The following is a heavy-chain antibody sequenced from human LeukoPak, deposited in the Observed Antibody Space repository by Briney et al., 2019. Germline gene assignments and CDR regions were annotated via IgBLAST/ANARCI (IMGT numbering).Heavy chain of an antibody. V-gene: IGHV3-23*01. Sequence: GGSLRLSCAASGFTFSSYAMSWVRQAPGKGLEWVPAISGSGGSTYYADSVKGRFTISRDNSKNTLYLQMNCLRAEDTAVYYCAKDILVCSSTSCYKSYYYYGMDVWGQGTTVTVSS. CDR2: ISGSGGST. CDR3: AKDILVCSSTSCYKSYYYYGMDV. CDR1: GFTFSSYA. D-gene: IGHD2-2*02. J-gene: IGHJ6*02.